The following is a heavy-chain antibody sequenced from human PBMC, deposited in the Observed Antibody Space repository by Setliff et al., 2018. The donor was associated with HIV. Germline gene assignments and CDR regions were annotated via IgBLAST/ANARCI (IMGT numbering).Heavy chain of an antibody. CDR2: IYSTDTT. Sequence: PSETLSLTCAVSGYSIRSSYWWGWIRQPPGKGLEWIGSIYSTDTTNHNPSLESRVTISVDKSKNQFSLKLNSVTAADTAVYYCATLSPTFLWFLDYWGQGTLVTVSS. CDR3: ATLSPTFLWFLDY. J-gene: IGHJ4*02. V-gene: IGHV4-28*01. CDR1: GYSIRSSYW. D-gene: IGHD3-10*01.